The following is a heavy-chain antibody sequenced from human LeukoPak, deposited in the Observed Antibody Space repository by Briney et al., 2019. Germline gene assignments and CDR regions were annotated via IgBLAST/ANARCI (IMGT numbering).Heavy chain of an antibody. V-gene: IGHV4-59*01. CDR3: ARTVDGDYSDY. J-gene: IGHJ4*02. CDR2: IYYSGST. Sequence: SETLSLTCTASGGSISSYYWSWIRQPPGKGLEWIGYIYYSGSTNYNPSLKSRVTISVDTSKNQFSLKLSSVTAADTAVYYCARTVDGDYSDYWGQGTLVTVSS. CDR1: GGSISSYY. D-gene: IGHD4-17*01.